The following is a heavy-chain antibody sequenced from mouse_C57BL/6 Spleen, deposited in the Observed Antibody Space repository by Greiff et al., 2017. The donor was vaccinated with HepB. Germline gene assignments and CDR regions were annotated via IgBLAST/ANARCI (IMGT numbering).Heavy chain of an antibody. V-gene: IGHV1-15*01. Sequence: QVQLKESGAELVRPGASVTLSCKASGYTFTDYEMHWVKQTPVHGLEWIGAIDPETGGTAYNQKFKGKAILTADKSSSTAYMELRSLTSEGSAVYYCTGRLGQWYFDVWGTGTTVTVSS. CDR2: IDPETGGT. CDR1: GYTFTDYE. D-gene: IGHD4-1*01. CDR3: TGRLGQWYFDV. J-gene: IGHJ1*03.